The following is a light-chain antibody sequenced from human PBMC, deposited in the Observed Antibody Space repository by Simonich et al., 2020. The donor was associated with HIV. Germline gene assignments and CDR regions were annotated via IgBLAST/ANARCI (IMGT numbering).Light chain of an antibody. V-gene: IGKV1-8*01. CDR2: AAS. CDR3: QQYYNYPLT. Sequence: AIRMTQSPSSLSASTGDRVTTTCRASQGINTYLAWYQQKPGKAPKLLISAASTLQSGVPSRFSGSGSGTDFTLTISWLQSEDFATYYCQQYYNYPLTFGGGTKVEIK. CDR1: QGINTY. J-gene: IGKJ4*01.